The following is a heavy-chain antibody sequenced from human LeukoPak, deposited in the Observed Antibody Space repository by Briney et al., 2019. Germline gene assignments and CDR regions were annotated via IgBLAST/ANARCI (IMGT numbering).Heavy chain of an antibody. CDR3: ASGGVVVPAAMFDY. V-gene: IGHV1-2*02. D-gene: IGHD2-2*01. Sequence: ASVKVSCKASGYTFTGYYMHWVRQAPGQGLEWMGWINPNSGGTNYAQKFRGRVTMTRDTSISTAYMELSRLRSDDTAVYYCASGGVVVPAAMFDYWGQGALVTVSS. J-gene: IGHJ4*02. CDR2: INPNSGGT. CDR1: GYTFTGYY.